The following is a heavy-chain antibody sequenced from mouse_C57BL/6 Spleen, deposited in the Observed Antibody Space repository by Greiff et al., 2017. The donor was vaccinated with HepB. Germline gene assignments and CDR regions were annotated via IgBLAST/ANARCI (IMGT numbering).Heavy chain of an antibody. D-gene: IGHD1-1*01. V-gene: IGHV1-54*01. CDR1: GYAFTNYL. Sequence: VKLMESGAELVRPGTSVKVSCKASGYAFTNYLIEWVKQRPGQGLEWIGVINPGSGGTNYNEKFKGKATLTADKSSSTAYMQLSSLTSEDSAVYFCARSGTTVVASYYFDYWGQGTTLTVSS. CDR3: ARSGTTVVASYYFDY. J-gene: IGHJ2*01. CDR2: INPGSGGT.